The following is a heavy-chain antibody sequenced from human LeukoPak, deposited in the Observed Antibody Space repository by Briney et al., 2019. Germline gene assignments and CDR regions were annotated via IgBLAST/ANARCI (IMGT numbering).Heavy chain of an antibody. CDR3: AKGYIIAGRQWYLDL. CDR1: GFNFRYFW. CDR2: INHDGRET. V-gene: IGHV3-7*01. J-gene: IGHJ2*01. D-gene: IGHD6-13*01. Sequence: PGGSLRLSCLGSGFNFRYFWMSWVRQAPGKGLEWVANINHDGRETYYADSVKGRLIISRDNAKDSLYLQMNSLRAEDAAVYYCAKGYIIAGRQWYLDLWGRGNLVGVSS.